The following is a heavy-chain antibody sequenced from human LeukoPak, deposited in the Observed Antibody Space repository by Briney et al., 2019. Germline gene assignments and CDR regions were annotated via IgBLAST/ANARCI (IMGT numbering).Heavy chain of an antibody. J-gene: IGHJ4*02. D-gene: IGHD2-2*01. CDR2: IYYSGST. Sequence: SETLSLTCTVSGGSISSGGYYWSWIRQPPGKGLEWIGYIYYSGSTNYNPSLKSRVTISVDTSKNQFSLKLSSVTAADTAVYYCAREVPAARGSFFDYWGQGTLVTVSS. CDR3: AREVPAARGSFFDY. CDR1: GGSISSGGYY. V-gene: IGHV4-61*08.